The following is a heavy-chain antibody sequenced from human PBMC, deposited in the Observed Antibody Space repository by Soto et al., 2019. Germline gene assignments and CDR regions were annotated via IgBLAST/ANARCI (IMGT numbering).Heavy chain of an antibody. CDR3: AKHFGEYSAYRFYY. V-gene: IGHV3-23*01. CDR2: ITGSGDRT. Sequence: PGGSLRLSCAASGFTFSNYAMSWVRQAPGKGLQWVSSITGSGDRTYYADSVKGRFTISRDNSKNTLDLQMNSLRAEDTAVYYCAKHFGEYSAYRFYYWGQGTLVTVSS. CDR1: GFTFSNYA. J-gene: IGHJ4*02. D-gene: IGHD5-12*01.